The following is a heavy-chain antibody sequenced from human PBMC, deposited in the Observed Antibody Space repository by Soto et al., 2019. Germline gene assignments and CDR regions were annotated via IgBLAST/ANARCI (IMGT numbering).Heavy chain of an antibody. CDR2: ISSSSSTI. CDR3: AREPHYDIPPTQTPPDAFDI. CDR1: GFTFSSYS. D-gene: IGHD3-9*01. Sequence: GGSLRLSCAASGFTFSSYSMNWVRQAPGKGLEWVSYISSSSSTIYYADSVKGRFTISRDNAKNSLYLQMNSLRAEDTAVYYCAREPHYDIPPTQTPPDAFDIWGQGTMVTVSS. J-gene: IGHJ3*02. V-gene: IGHV3-48*01.